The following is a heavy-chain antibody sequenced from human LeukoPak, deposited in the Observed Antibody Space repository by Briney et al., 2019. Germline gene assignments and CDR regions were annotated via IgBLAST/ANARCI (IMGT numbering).Heavy chain of an antibody. CDR3: ARVLSEYYDILTGYYSTLGWFDP. J-gene: IGHJ5*02. V-gene: IGHV1-8*01. CDR1: GYTFTSYD. D-gene: IGHD3-9*01. Sequence: ASVKVSCKASGYTFTSYDINWVRQATGQGLERMGWMNPNSGNTGYAQKFQGRVTMTRNTSISTAYMELSSLRSEDTAVYYCARVLSEYYDILTGYYSTLGWFDPWGQGTLVTVSS. CDR2: MNPNSGNT.